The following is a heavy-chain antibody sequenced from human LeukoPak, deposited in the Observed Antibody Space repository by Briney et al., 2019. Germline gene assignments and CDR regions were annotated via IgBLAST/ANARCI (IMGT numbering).Heavy chain of an antibody. D-gene: IGHD3-22*01. Sequence: GGSLRLSCAASGFTFSSYAMSWVRQAPGKGLEWVSAISGSGGSTYYADSVKGRFTISRDNSKNTLYLPMNSLRAEDTAVYSCANGLPYYYDSSGFDAFDIWGQGTMVTVSS. J-gene: IGHJ3*02. CDR2: ISGSGGST. CDR3: ANGLPYYYDSSGFDAFDI. CDR1: GFTFSSYA. V-gene: IGHV3-23*01.